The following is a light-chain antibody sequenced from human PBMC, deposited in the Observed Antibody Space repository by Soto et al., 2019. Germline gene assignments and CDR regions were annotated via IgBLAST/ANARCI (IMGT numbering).Light chain of an antibody. Sequence: QAVATQEPSLTASPGGTVTLTCAPSSGAVTSGHYAHWFQQKPGQAPRALLSSTSNKHSWTPARFSGSLLWGKAALILSSVQPEDEAEYYCLLYYGGVWVFVGGTMLTVL. CDR2: STS. CDR3: LLYYGGVWV. CDR1: SGAVTSGHY. V-gene: IGLV7-43*01. J-gene: IGLJ3*02.